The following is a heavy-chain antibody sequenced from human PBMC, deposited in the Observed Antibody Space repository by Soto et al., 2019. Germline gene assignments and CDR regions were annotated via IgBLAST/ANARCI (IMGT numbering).Heavy chain of an antibody. Sequence: GSLRLSCAASGFTFSNAWMSWVRQAPGKGLEWVGRIQSKTDGETIDYAAPVKGRFTISRDDSKNTLYLHLNSLKAEDTALYYCTTEFVELYFFDYWGQGTLVTVSS. V-gene: IGHV3-15*01. CDR3: TTEFVELYFFDY. D-gene: IGHD1-1*01. J-gene: IGHJ4*02. CDR1: GFTFSNAW. CDR2: IQSKTDGETI.